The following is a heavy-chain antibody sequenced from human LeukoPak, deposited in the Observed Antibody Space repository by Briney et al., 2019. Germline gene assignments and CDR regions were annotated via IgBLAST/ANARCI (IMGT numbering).Heavy chain of an antibody. Sequence: GGSLRLSCAASGFTFSNAWMSWVRQAPGKGLEWVGRIKSKTDGGTTDYAAPVKGRFTISRDDSKNTLYLQMNSLKTEDTAVYYCTTTGGAYYDFWSGYSNENWFDPWGQGTLVTVSS. D-gene: IGHD3-3*01. CDR2: IKSKTDGGTT. CDR1: GFTFSNAW. J-gene: IGHJ5*02. CDR3: TTTGGAYYDFWSGYSNENWFDP. V-gene: IGHV3-15*01.